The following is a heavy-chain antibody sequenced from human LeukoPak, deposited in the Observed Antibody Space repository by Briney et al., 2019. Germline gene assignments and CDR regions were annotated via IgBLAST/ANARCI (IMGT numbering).Heavy chain of an antibody. J-gene: IGHJ2*01. D-gene: IGHD5/OR15-5a*01. Sequence: PGGSLRLSCTASESSFSSFPMSWVRQAPGRGLEWISSMSSSGSLIYYADSLKGRFTVSRDNAKNSLYVQMNSLSAEDTAVYYCAKIGVSGQWYFDLWGRGTLVTVSS. CDR3: AKIGVSGQWYFDL. V-gene: IGHV3-21*01. CDR2: MSSSGSLI. CDR1: ESSFSSFP.